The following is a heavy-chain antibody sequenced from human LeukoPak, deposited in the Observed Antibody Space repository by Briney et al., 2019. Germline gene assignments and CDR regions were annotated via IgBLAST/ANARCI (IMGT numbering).Heavy chain of an antibody. CDR3: ARVRGGN. V-gene: IGHV3-74*03. Sequence: GGSLRLSCEASGFTFSDSWMYWVRQAPGKGLLWIANINTYGTATYADSVKGRFTISRDNAKNTLYLQMHSLRAEVTAVYYCARVRGGNWGQGTLVTVSS. CDR1: GFTFSDSW. D-gene: IGHD2/OR15-2a*01. CDR2: INTYGTA. J-gene: IGHJ4*02.